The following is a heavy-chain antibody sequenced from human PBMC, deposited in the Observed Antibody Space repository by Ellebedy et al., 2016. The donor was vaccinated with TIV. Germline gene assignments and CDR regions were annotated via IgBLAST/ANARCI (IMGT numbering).Heavy chain of an antibody. V-gene: IGHV3-48*02. CDR3: ASSREPGTLDYFYHGMDV. CDR1: GFTFSSYS. CDR2: ISSSSSTI. Sequence: GGSLRLXCAASGFTFSSYSMNWVRQAPGKGLEWVSYISSSSSTIYYADSVKGRFTISRDNAKNSLYLQMNSLRDEDTAVYYCASSREPGTLDYFYHGMDVWGQGTTVTVSS. J-gene: IGHJ6*02. D-gene: IGHD3-16*01.